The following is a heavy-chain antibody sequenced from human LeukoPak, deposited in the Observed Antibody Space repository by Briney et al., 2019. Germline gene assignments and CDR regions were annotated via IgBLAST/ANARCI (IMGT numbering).Heavy chain of an antibody. CDR3: SGGSPHRHYYYMDV. Sequence: GGSLRLSCAASGITFSSYAMHWVRQGPGMGLEWVAIISYDGRNKHYADSVKGRFTISRDNSNNTQYLQMNCLRAEDTAVYYCSGGSPHRHYYYMDVWGKGTTVTVSS. D-gene: IGHD2-15*01. CDR1: GITFSSYA. CDR2: ISYDGRNK. J-gene: IGHJ6*03. V-gene: IGHV3-30*04.